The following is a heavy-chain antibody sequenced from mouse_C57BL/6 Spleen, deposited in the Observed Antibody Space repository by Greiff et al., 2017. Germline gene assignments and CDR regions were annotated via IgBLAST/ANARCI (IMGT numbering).Heavy chain of an antibody. CDR3: ARYHYSNAYYLDY. D-gene: IGHD2-5*01. Sequence: VQLQQSGAELMKPGASVKLSCKATGYTFTGYWIEWVKQRPGHGLEWIGEIFPGGGSTNYNEKFKGKATLTAETSSNTAYMQLSSLTTEDSAIYYGARYHYSNAYYLDYWGQGTTLTVSS. CDR1: GYTFTGYW. CDR2: IFPGGGST. V-gene: IGHV1-9*01. J-gene: IGHJ2*01.